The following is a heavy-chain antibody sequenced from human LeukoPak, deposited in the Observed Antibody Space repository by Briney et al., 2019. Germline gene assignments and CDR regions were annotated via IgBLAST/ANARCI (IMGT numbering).Heavy chain of an antibody. V-gene: IGHV1-18*01. D-gene: IGHD6-19*01. CDR2: ISAYNGNT. J-gene: IGHJ4*02. Sequence: ASVKVSCKASGYTFTNHGISWVRQAPGQGLEWMGWISAYNGNTNYAQKLQGRVTMTTDTSTSTAYMELRSLRSDDTAVYYCARVGWYSSGWYVGYWGQGTLVTVSS. CDR3: ARVGWYSSGWYVGY. CDR1: GYTFTNHG.